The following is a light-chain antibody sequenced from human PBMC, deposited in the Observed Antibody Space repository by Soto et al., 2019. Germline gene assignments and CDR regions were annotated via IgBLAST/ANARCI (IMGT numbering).Light chain of an antibody. CDR1: QSVSSD. Sequence: VLTQSPATLSVSPGERATLSCMASQSVSSDLAWYHQKPGQAPRLLIYIASTRATGIPARFSGSGSGTEFTLTINSLQSEDFAVYYCQQYNNWPRTFGQGTKV. CDR2: IAS. V-gene: IGKV3-15*01. J-gene: IGKJ1*01. CDR3: QQYNNWPRT.